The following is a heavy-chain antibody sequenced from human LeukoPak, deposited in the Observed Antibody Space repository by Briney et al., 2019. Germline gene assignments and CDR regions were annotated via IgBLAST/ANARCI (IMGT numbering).Heavy chain of an antibody. CDR1: GHTFTSYY. D-gene: IGHD3-22*01. J-gene: IGHJ4*02. Sequence: ASVKVSCKASGHTFTSYYMHWVRQAPGQGFEWMGIINPSGGSTSYAQKFQGRVTMTRDTSTSTGYMELSSLRSEDTAVYYCARDSRNNYYDSSCFDYWGQGTLVTVSS. V-gene: IGHV1-46*01. CDR3: ARDSRNNYYDSSCFDY. CDR2: INPSGGST.